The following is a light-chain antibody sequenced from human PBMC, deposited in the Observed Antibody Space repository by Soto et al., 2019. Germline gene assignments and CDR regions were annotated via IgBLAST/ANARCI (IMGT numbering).Light chain of an antibody. J-gene: IGLJ2*01. CDR2: DVT. V-gene: IGLV2-11*01. Sequence: QSALTQPRSVSGSPGQSVTISCTGTSSDVGSYNYVSWYQQHPGKAPKLMIYDVTKRPSGVPDRFSGPKSGNTASLTISGLQAEDEADYSCCSYAGRDTYVVFGGGTKLTVL. CDR3: CSYAGRDTYVV. CDR1: SSDVGSYNY.